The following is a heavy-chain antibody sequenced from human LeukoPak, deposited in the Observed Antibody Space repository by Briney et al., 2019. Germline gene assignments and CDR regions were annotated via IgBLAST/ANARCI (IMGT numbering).Heavy chain of an antibody. CDR1: GGSISSYY. V-gene: IGHV4-59*08. D-gene: IGHD6-13*01. Sequence: SETLSLTCTVSGGSISSYYWNWIRQPPGKGLEWIGYINYIRTTDYNPSLKSRVTISLDTSKNRFSLKLSSVTAADTAMYCCARSYSSSDHYYYYGMDVWGQGTTFTVSS. CDR3: ARSYSSSDHYYYYGMDV. J-gene: IGHJ6*02. CDR2: INYIRTT.